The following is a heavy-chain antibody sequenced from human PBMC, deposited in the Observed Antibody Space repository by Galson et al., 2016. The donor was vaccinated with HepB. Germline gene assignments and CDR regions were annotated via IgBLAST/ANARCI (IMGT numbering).Heavy chain of an antibody. D-gene: IGHD2-21*01. V-gene: IGHV3-11*06. Sequence: SLRLSCAASGLTYSDFYMYWIRQAPGQGLQWVSYISNNSVYANYEDFVKGRFTISRDNTKTLVFLQMSGLRAEDTALYFCAASSNKILCFEPPAPFEYWGQGALVTVSS. J-gene: IGHJ4*02. CDR1: GLTYSDFY. CDR3: AASSNKILCFEPPAPFEY. CDR2: ISNNSVYA.